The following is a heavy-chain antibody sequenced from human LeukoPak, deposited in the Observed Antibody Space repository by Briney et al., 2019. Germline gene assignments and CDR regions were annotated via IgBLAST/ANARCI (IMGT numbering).Heavy chain of an antibody. V-gene: IGHV4-59*08. J-gene: IGHJ6*03. CDR2: IYDSGST. Sequence: SETLSLTCTVSGGSISSYYWSWIRQPPGKGLEWIGYIYDSGSTNYNPSLKSRVTISVDTSKNQFSLKLSSVTAADTAVYYCARQAPNYYYYYYMDVWGKGTTVTVSS. CDR3: ARQAPNYYYYYYMDV. CDR1: GGSISSYY.